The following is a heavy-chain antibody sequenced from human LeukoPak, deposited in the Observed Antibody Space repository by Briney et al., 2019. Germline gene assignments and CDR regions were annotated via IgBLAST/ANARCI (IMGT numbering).Heavy chain of an antibody. V-gene: IGHV3-7*01. J-gene: IGHJ6*03. Sequence: PGGSLRLSCAASGFTFSSYWMSWVRQAPGKGLEWVANIKQDGSEKYYVDSVKGRFTISRDNAKNSLYLQMNSLRAEDTAVYYCARGSTLYYYYMDVWGKGTTVTVSS. CDR2: IKQDGSEK. CDR1: GFTFSSYW. CDR3: ARGSTLYYYYMDV.